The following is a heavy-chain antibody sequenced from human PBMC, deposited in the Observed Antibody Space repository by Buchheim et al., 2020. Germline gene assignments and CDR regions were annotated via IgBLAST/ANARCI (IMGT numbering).Heavy chain of an antibody. CDR1: GFTFSSYA. J-gene: IGHJ6*02. CDR3: AKSLLAYYYDSSVRGYGMDV. Sequence: EVQLLESGGGLVQPGGSLRLSCAASGFTFSSYAMSWVRQAPGKGLEWVSAISGSGGSTYYADSVTGRFTISRDNSKNTLYLQMNSLRAEDTAVYYCAKSLLAYYYDSSVRGYGMDVWGQGTT. CDR2: ISGSGGST. D-gene: IGHD3-22*01. V-gene: IGHV3-23*01.